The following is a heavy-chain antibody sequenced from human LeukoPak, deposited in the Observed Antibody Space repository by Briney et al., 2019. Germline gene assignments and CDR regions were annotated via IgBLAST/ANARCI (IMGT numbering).Heavy chain of an antibody. V-gene: IGHV3-11*06. CDR1: GFTFSDYY. D-gene: IGHD2-15*01. J-gene: IGHJ4*02. Sequence: GGSLRLSCAASGFTFSDYYMSWIRQAAGKGLEWVSYISSSSYTNYADSVKGRFTISRDNAKNSLYLQMNSLRAEDTAVYYCARDMGHGSGGSCYDYWGQGTLVTVSS. CDR2: ISSSSYT. CDR3: ARDMGHGSGGSCYDY.